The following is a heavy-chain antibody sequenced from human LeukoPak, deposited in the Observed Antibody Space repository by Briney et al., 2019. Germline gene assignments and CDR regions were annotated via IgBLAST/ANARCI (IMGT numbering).Heavy chain of an antibody. V-gene: IGHV4-4*09. CDR2: IYTTGST. J-gene: IGHJ3*02. Sequence: SETLSLTCTVSGGSISSYFWSWIRQPPGNGLERIGYIYTTGSTNYNPSLTSRVTISVDTSKNQFSLKLSSVTAADTAVYYCARRFQLDREFAFDIWGQGTMVSVSS. CDR1: GGSISSYF. CDR3: ARRFQLDREFAFDI. D-gene: IGHD3-10*01.